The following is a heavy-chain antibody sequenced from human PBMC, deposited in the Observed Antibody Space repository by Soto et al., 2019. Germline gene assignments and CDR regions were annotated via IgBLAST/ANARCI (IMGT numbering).Heavy chain of an antibody. D-gene: IGHD2-15*01. Sequence: QLQLQESGPGLVKPSETLSLTCTVSGGSISSSSYYWGWIRQPPGKGLEWIGSIYYSGSTYYNPSLKSRVTISVDTNKHQFSLKLSSVTAAGTAVYYCARHPHMPVEYYYYMDVWGKGTTVTVSS. V-gene: IGHV4-39*01. CDR2: IYYSGST. CDR3: ARHPHMPVEYYYYMDV. J-gene: IGHJ6*03. CDR1: GGSISSSSYY.